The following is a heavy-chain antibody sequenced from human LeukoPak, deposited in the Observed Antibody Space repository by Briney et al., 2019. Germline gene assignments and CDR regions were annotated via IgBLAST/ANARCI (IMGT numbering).Heavy chain of an antibody. CDR3: ARDSTSNIVVVVAARSWFDP. CDR2: ISSSSSTI. D-gene: IGHD2-15*01. Sequence: PGGSLRLSCAASGFTFSSYSMNWVRQAPGKGLEWVSYISSSSSTIYYADSVKGRFTISRDNAKNSLYLQMNSLRAEDTAVYYCARDSTSNIVVVVAARSWFDPWGQGALVTVSS. V-gene: IGHV3-48*04. CDR1: GFTFSSYS. J-gene: IGHJ5*02.